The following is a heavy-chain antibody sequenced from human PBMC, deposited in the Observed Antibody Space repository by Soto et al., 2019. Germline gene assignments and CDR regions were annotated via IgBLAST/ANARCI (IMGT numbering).Heavy chain of an antibody. CDR3: XRGAGIGYDFLSGYLEYFQH. Sequence: PGGSLRLSCAASGFTFSSYWMIWVRQAPVKGLEFVANIKQYLSEKYYVDSVKGRFTISRYNAKNSLYLQMNSLRAECTAMYYCXRGAGIGYDFLSGYLEYFQHWGQGTLVTVSS. V-gene: IGHV3-7*05. CDR1: GFTFSSYW. CDR2: IKQYLSEK. J-gene: IGHJ1*01. D-gene: IGHD3-3*01.